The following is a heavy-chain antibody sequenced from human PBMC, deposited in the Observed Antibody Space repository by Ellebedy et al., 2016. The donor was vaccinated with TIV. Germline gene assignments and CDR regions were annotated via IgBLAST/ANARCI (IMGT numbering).Heavy chain of an antibody. CDR1: GYTFTGYY. V-gene: IGHV1-18*04. CDR3: ARRAPHIITSPFDY. J-gene: IGHJ4*02. CDR2: ISAYNGNT. D-gene: IGHD3-10*01. Sequence: ASVKVSCKASGYTFTGYYMHWVRQAPGQGLEWMGWISAYNGNTNYAQKLQGRVTMTTDTSTSTAYMELSRLRSDDTAVYYCARRAPHIITSPFDYWGQGTLVTVSS.